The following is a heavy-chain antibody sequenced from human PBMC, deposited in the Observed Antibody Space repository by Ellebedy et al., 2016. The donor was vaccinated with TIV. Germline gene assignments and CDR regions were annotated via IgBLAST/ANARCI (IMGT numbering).Heavy chain of an antibody. V-gene: IGHV1-24*01. Sequence: ASVKVSXKLSGSTLKHLSIHWMRQAPGKGLEWMGSFDPEDGKTLYAEKFQGRFTMIEDTSTDTAYLEVTSLRSEDTAVYYCATVTAYSRSPDYWGHGTLVTVSS. CDR1: GSTLKHLS. CDR3: ATVTAYSRSPDY. CDR2: FDPEDGKT. J-gene: IGHJ4*01. D-gene: IGHD1-26*01.